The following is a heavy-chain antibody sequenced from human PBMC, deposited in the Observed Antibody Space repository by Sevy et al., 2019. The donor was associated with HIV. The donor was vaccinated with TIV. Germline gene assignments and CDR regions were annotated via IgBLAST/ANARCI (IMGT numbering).Heavy chain of an antibody. J-gene: IGHJ4*02. CDR3: AREGCTKPHDY. D-gene: IGHD2-8*01. V-gene: IGHV3-23*01. CDR1: GFTFSKYS. CDR2: LSCGCGEI. Sequence: GGSLRLSCAASGFTFSKYSMSWVRQPPGKGLEWVSTLSCGCGEINYADSVKGRFTISRDNSKSSVYLQMNNLRPEDTAMYYCAREGCTKPHDYWGQGTLVTVSS.